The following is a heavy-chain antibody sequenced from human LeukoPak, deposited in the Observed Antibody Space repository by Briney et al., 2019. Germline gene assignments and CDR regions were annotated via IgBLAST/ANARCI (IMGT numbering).Heavy chain of an antibody. J-gene: IGHJ3*02. CDR3: ASYYLEWLFGWAFDI. V-gene: IGHV3-66*02. CDR2: IYSDGST. CDR1: GFAVSTKY. D-gene: IGHD3-3*01. Sequence: GGSLRLSCAASGFAVSTKYMSWVRQAPGKGLEWVSLIYSDGSTYYADSVKGRITISRDNSKNTLYLQMNSLRAEDTAVYYCASYYLEWLFGWAFDIWGQGTMVTVFS.